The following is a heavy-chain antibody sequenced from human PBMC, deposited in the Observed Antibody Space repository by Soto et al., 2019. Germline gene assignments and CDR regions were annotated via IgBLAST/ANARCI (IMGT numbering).Heavy chain of an antibody. D-gene: IGHD5-12*01. CDR3: ARENLRRGRDGYNISYYFDY. Sequence: SVKVSCKASGGTFSSYAISWVRQAPGQGLEWMGGIIPIFGTANYAQKFQGRVTITADESTSTAYLELSSLRSEDTAVYYCARENLRRGRDGYNISYYFDYWGQGTLVTVSS. CDR1: GGTFSSYA. J-gene: IGHJ4*02. CDR2: IIPIFGTA. V-gene: IGHV1-69*13.